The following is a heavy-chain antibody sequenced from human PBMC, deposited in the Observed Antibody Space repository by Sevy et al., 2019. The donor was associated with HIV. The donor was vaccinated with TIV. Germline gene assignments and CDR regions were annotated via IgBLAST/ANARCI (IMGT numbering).Heavy chain of an antibody. D-gene: IGHD6-19*01. CDR3: ARVVPGGAVAGTWYYYYYMDV. CDR2: ISAYNGNT. J-gene: IGHJ6*03. CDR1: GYTFTSYG. Sequence: ASVKVSCKASGYTFTSYGISWVRQAPGQGLEWMGWISAYNGNTNYAQKLQGRVTMITDTSTSTAYMELRSLRSDDTAVYYCARVVPGGAVAGTWYYYYYMDVWGKGTTVTVSS. V-gene: IGHV1-18*01.